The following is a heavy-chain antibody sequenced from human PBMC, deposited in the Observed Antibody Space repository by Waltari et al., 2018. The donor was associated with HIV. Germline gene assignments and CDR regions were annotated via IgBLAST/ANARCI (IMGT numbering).Heavy chain of an antibody. CDR3: ARVAAMGRYYFDY. J-gene: IGHJ4*02. CDR2: IYYSGST. Sequence: QVHLQESGPGLVKPSQTLSLTCTVSGGSISTGDYYWSWVRQPPGKGLEWIGYIYYSGSTYYNPSLKSRVTITVDTSKNHFSLKLSSVTAADTAVYYCARVAAMGRYYFDYWGQGTLVTVSS. V-gene: IGHV4-30-4*01. CDR1: GGSISTGDYY. D-gene: IGHD5-18*01.